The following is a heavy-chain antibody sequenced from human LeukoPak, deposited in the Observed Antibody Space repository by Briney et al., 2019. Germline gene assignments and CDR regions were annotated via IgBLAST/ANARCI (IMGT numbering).Heavy chain of an antibody. D-gene: IGHD6-13*01. CDR1: GGSISSTTNY. J-gene: IGHJ1*01. CDR3: AGSWPTEYFQH. V-gene: IGHV4-61*05. Sequence: PSETLSLTCTVSGGSISSTTNYWGWIRQPPGKGLEWIGYIYYSGSTNYNPSLKSRVTISVDTSKNQFSLKLSSVTAADTAVYYCAGSWPTEYFQHWGQGTLVTVSS. CDR2: IYYSGST.